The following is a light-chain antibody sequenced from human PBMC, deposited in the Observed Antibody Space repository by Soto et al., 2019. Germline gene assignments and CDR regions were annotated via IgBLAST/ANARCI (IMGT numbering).Light chain of an antibody. V-gene: IGKV3-11*01. J-gene: IGKJ5*01. CDR3: QQRSNWPPGLT. CDR1: QSVSSY. CDR2: DAS. Sequence: EIVLTQSPATLSLSPGERATLSCRASQSVSSYLAWYQQKPGQAPRLLIYDASNRATGIPARFSGSGSGTDFTLTIRSLAPEDFAVYYCQQRSNWPPGLTFGQGTRLEIK.